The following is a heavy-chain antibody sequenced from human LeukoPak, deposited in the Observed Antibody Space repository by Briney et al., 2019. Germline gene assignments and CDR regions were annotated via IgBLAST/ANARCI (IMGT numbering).Heavy chain of an antibody. J-gene: IGHJ5*02. V-gene: IGHV4-39*01. D-gene: IGHD3-10*01. CDR3: ARRRAYYYGSGSSDP. CDR1: GGSISSSSYY. CDR2: IYYSGST. Sequence: PSETLSLTCTVSGGSISSSSYYWGWIRQPPGKGLEWIGSIYYSGSTYYNPSLKSRVTISVDTSKNQFSLKLSSVTAADTAVYDCARRRAYYYGSGSSDPWGQGTLVTVSS.